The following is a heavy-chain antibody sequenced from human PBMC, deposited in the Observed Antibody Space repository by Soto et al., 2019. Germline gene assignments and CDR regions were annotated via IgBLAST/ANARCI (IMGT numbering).Heavy chain of an antibody. CDR2: MNPNSGNT. J-gene: IGHJ3*02. CDR1: GYTITSYD. Sequence: ASVKVSCKASGYTITSYDIKWVRQATGQGLEWMGWMNPNSGNTGYAQKFQGRVTMTRNTSISTAYMELSSLRSEDTAVYYCARKSRGGDIVVVVAATSFAFDIWGQGTMVTVSS. D-gene: IGHD2-15*01. CDR3: ARKSRGGDIVVVVAATSFAFDI. V-gene: IGHV1-8*01.